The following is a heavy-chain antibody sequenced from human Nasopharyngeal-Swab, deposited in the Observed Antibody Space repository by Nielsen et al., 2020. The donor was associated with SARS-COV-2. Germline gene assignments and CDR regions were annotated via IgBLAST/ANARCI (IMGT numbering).Heavy chain of an antibody. Sequence: WIRQPPGKGLEWVSGISPSGLTTYDADSVKGRFTISRDNANNTLYLQMNSLRAEDTAVYYCATLDYGDYAHYYYMDVWGKGTSVTVS. CDR3: ATLDYGDYAHYYYMDV. D-gene: IGHD4-17*01. V-gene: IGHV3-23*01. J-gene: IGHJ6*03. CDR2: ISPSGLTT.